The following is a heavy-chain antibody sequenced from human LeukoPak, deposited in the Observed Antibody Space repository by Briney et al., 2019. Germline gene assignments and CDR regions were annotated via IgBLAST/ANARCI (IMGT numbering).Heavy chain of an antibody. J-gene: IGHJ4*02. V-gene: IGHV3-48*03. Sequence: GGSLRLSCVASGFTFRIYGMAWVRQTPGKGLEWVSYISDHGKSRNYVDSVKGRFTISRDNAKNTLYLQMNSLRVEDTAIYFCARARIAAPLLDYWGQGTLVTVSS. D-gene: IGHD6-13*01. CDR2: ISDHGKSR. CDR1: GFTFRIYG. CDR3: ARARIAAPLLDY.